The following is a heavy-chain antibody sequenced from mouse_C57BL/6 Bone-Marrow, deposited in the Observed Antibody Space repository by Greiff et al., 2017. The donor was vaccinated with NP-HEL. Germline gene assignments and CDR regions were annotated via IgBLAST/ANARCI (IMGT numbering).Heavy chain of an antibody. CDR3: TSTTVVDWYFDV. CDR2: IYPGNSDT. CDR1: GYTFTSYW. Sequence: VQLKESGTVLARPGASVKMSCKTSGYTFTSYWMHWVKQRPGQGLEWIGAIYPGNSDTSYNQKFKGKAKLTAVTSASTAYMERSSLTNEDSAVYYCTSTTVVDWYFDVWGTGTTVTVSS. J-gene: IGHJ1*03. D-gene: IGHD1-1*01. V-gene: IGHV1-5*01.